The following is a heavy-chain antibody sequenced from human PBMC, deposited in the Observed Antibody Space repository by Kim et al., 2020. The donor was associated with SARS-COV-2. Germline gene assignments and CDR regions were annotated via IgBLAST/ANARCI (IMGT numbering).Heavy chain of an antibody. J-gene: IGHJ3*02. CDR3: TRVPGMTLAFCDAYDI. CDR1: GFSFSDSA. CDR2: IRCKANSYAT. Sequence: GGSLRLSCAASGFSFSDSALHWVRQAPGKGLEWVGRIRCKANSYATTYAASVKGRFTISRADSKNAAYMQMNSLKTEDTAVYYCTRVPGMTLAFCDAYDIWGQGTMFSVSS. V-gene: IGHV3-73*01. D-gene: IGHD3-3*02.